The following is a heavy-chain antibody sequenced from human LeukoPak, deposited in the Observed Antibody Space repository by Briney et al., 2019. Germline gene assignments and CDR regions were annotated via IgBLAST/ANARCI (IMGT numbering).Heavy chain of an antibody. V-gene: IGHV4-59*01. CDR3: ARLDYDFWSGYPNWFDP. Sequence: SETLSLTCTVSGGSISSYYWSWIRQPPGKGLEWIGYIYYSGSTNYNPSLKGRVTISVDTSKNQFSLKLSSVTAADTAVYYCARLDYDFWSGYPNWFDPWGQGTLVTVSS. CDR2: IYYSGST. J-gene: IGHJ5*02. CDR1: GGSISSYY. D-gene: IGHD3-3*01.